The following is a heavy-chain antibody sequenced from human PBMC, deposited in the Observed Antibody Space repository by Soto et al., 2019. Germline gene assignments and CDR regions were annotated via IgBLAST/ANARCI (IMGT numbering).Heavy chain of an antibody. Sequence: QAQVVQSGAEVRKPGSSVKLSCKASEGTFNSYAIAWVRQAPGQGLEWMGGIIPYYNTLNYAQKFQDRVTITADDSTNTVYMELRSLRSDDTAVYFCASGASRWYPYFFDSWAPGTLVTVSS. D-gene: IGHD6-13*01. CDR3: ASGASRWYPYFFDS. CDR1: EGTFNSYA. V-gene: IGHV1-69*01. J-gene: IGHJ4*02. CDR2: IIPYYNTL.